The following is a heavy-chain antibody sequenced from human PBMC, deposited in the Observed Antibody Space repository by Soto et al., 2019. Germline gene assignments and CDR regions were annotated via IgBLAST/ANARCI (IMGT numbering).Heavy chain of an antibody. CDR2: IYYSGST. V-gene: IGHV4-59*01. CDR3: ASSDIVVVPAAMSGVNDAFDI. Sequence: SETLSLTCTVSGGSISSYYWSWIRQPPGKGLEWIGYIYYSGSTNYNPSLKSRVTISVDTSKNRFSLKLSSVTAADTAVYYCASSDIVVVPAAMSGVNDAFDIWGQGTMVTVSS. CDR1: GGSISSYY. D-gene: IGHD2-2*01. J-gene: IGHJ3*02.